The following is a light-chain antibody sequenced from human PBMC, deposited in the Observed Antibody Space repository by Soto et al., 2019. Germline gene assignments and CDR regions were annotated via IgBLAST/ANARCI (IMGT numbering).Light chain of an antibody. CDR2: EVN. V-gene: IGLV2-8*01. J-gene: IGLJ1*01. Sequence: LSQPPSSSGPTGQSVGISCTVTSSDVGGYNYVSWYQQHPCKALKLMLYEVNKRPSGVPDRFSGSTSGNTASLTVSGLQAEDESDYYCSSYAASSNVFGTGTKVTVL. CDR3: SSYAASSNV. CDR1: SSDVGGYNY.